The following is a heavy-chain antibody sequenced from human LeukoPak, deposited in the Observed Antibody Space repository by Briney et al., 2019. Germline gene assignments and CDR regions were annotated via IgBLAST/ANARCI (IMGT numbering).Heavy chain of an antibody. J-gene: IGHJ4*02. CDR3: ARRTHYYYDSSGYSY. V-gene: IGHV4-34*01. CDR1: GGSFSGYY. Sequence: SETLCLTCAVYGGSFSGYYWSWIRQPPGKGLEWIGEINHSGSTNYNPSLKSRVTISVDTSKNQFSLKLSSVTAADTAVYYCARRTHYYYDSSGYSYWGQGTLVTVSS. D-gene: IGHD3-22*01. CDR2: INHSGST.